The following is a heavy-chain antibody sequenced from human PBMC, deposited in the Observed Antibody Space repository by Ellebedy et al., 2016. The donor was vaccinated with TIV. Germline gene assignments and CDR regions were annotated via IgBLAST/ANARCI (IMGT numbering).Heavy chain of an antibody. Sequence: PGGSLRLSCAVSGFTFSSYAMSWVRQAPGKGLEWVSGITGNGYSTYYADSVKGRFTISRDNSKNTFYLPMNSLRAEATTVYYCAKPRRAAGTESFDYWGQGTLVTVSS. D-gene: IGHD6-13*01. V-gene: IGHV3-23*01. CDR3: AKPRRAAGTESFDY. CDR2: ITGNGYST. CDR1: GFTFSSYA. J-gene: IGHJ4*02.